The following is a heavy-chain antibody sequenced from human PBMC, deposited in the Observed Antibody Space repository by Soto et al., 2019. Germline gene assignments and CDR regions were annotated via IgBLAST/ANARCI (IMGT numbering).Heavy chain of an antibody. CDR3: ARDNRGWYVFDY. D-gene: IGHD6-19*01. CDR1: GFTVSSNY. CDR2: IYSGGST. Sequence: EVQLVETGGGLIQPGGSLRLSCAASGFTVSSNYMSWVRQAPGKGLEWVSVIYSGGSTYYADSVKGRFTISRDNSKNTLYLQMNSLRAEDTAVYYCARDNRGWYVFDYWGQGTLVTVSS. J-gene: IGHJ4*02. V-gene: IGHV3-53*02.